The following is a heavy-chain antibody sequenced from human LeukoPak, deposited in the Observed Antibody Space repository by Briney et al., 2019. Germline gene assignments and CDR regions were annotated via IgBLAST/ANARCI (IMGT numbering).Heavy chain of an antibody. D-gene: IGHD6-6*01. J-gene: IGHJ4*02. Sequence: SGGSLRLSCAGSGFTFDDYAMHWIRHPPGKGLQWVSLISGPGSVTHQADSVKGRFTISRDNSKNSLYLQMSSLRTEDTALYYCARGTGSGSYLLDYWGQGTLATVSS. CDR1: GFTFDDYA. CDR2: ISGPGSVT. V-gene: IGHV3-43*02. CDR3: ARGTGSGSYLLDY.